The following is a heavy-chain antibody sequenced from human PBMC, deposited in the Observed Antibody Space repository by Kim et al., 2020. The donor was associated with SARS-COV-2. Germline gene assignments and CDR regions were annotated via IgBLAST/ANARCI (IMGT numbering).Heavy chain of an antibody. V-gene: IGHV4-39*07. CDR3: ARYSSSRWGGWFDP. Sequence: PSLKSRGTISVDTSTNQFSLKLSSVTAADTAVYYCARYSSSRWGGWFDPWGQGTLVTVSS. D-gene: IGHD6-13*01. J-gene: IGHJ5*02.